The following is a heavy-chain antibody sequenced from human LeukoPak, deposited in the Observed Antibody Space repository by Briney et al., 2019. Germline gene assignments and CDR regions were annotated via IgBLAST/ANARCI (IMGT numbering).Heavy chain of an antibody. CDR2: ISGSGGST. Sequence: GGSLRLSCAASGSTFSSYAMSWVRQAPGKGLEWVSAISGSGGSTYYADSVKGRFTISRDNSKNTLYLQMNSLRAEDTAVYYCAKVQLLWFGELPGGFDYWGQGTLVTVSS. D-gene: IGHD3-10*01. CDR1: GSTFSSYA. V-gene: IGHV3-23*01. CDR3: AKVQLLWFGELPGGFDY. J-gene: IGHJ4*02.